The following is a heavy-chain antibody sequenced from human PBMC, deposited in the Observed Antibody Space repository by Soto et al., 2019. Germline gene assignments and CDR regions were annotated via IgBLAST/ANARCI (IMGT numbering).Heavy chain of an antibody. CDR3: ASSYTAFLFEYGDHREVDS. Sequence: TSETLSLTCAVYGGSFSGFYWSWIRQPPGKGLEWIGEINHSGSTNYNPSLKSRVTISVDRSKNQFSLELTSVTAADTAVYYCASSYTAFLFEYGDHREVDS. CDR1: GGSFSGFY. J-gene: IGHJ5*01. CDR2: INHSGST. V-gene: IGHV4-34*01. D-gene: IGHD3-16*01.